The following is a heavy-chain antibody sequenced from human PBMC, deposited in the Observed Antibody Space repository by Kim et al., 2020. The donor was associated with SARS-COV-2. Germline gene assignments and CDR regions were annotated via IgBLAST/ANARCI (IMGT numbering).Heavy chain of an antibody. Sequence: GGSLRLSCAASGFTFSSYAMSWVRQAPGKGLEWVSAISGSGGSTYYADSVKGRFTISRDNSKNTLYLQMNSLRAEDTAVYYCAKGETYYYDSSGYYAPFDIWGQGTMVTVSS. J-gene: IGHJ3*02. D-gene: IGHD3-22*01. CDR1: GFTFSSYA. CDR3: AKGETYYYDSSGYYAPFDI. V-gene: IGHV3-23*01. CDR2: ISGSGGST.